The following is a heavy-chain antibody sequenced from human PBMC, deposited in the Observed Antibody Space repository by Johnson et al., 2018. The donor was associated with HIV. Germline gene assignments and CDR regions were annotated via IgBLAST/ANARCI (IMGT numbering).Heavy chain of an antibody. CDR3: ARDSTPWGGDYVGYAFDI. CDR1: GFTFDDYA. CDR2: ISWNSGSI. D-gene: IGHD4-17*01. Sequence: VQLVESGGGLVQPGRSLRLSCAASGFTFDDYAMHWVRQAPGKGLEWVSGISWNSGSIGYADSVKGRFNISRDNAKKSLYLQMNSLRAEDTALYYCARDSTPWGGDYVGYAFDIWGRGTMVTVSS. J-gene: IGHJ3*02. V-gene: IGHV3-9*01.